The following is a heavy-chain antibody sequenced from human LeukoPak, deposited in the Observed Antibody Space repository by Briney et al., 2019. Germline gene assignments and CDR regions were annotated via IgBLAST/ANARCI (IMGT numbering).Heavy chain of an antibody. CDR3: ARHRWDGTYNFDF. J-gene: IGHJ4*02. CDR1: GGSISSSSDY. CDR2: IYNNGRT. V-gene: IGHV4-39*01. D-gene: IGHD1-1*01. Sequence: PSETLSLTCTVSGGSISSSSDYWGRIRQPPGMGLEWIGSIYNNGRTFTNPSLKSRATISVDTSKNQFSLKLSSVTAADTAMYYCARHRWDGTYNFDFWGQGTLVPVSS.